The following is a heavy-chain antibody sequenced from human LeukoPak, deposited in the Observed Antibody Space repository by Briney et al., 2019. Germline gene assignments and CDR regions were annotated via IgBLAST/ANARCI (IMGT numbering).Heavy chain of an antibody. CDR2: IYTNGST. CDR3: AREYSD. CDR1: GGSINSANYY. J-gene: IGHJ4*02. D-gene: IGHD5-12*01. Sequence: PSQTLSLTCNVSGGSINSANYYWNWIRQPAGKGLEWIGLIYTNGSTNYNPSLKSRVTISIGASKNQVSLRLSSVIASDTAVYYCAREYSDWGQGSLVTVSS. V-gene: IGHV4-61*02.